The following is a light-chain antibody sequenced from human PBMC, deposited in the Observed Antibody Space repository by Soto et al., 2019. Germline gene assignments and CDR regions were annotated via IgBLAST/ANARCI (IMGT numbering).Light chain of an antibody. CDR1: HSVNSH. CDR2: GAS. V-gene: IGKV3-15*01. CDR3: QQYNNWPPGLT. J-gene: IGKJ4*01. Sequence: IMLTQSPATLSVSPGERVTLSCRTSHSVNSHVAWYQQKPGQAPRLLLYGASTRATGIPVRFSGSGFGTEFTLTISSLQSEDFAVYYCQQYNNWPPGLTFGGGTKVDIK.